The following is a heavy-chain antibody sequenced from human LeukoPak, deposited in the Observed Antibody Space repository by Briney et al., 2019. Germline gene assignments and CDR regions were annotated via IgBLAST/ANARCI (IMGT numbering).Heavy chain of an antibody. Sequence: PGGSLRLSCAPSGLTFSSNAMHWVRQAPGKGLEWVAVITYDGSSTYYADYVKGRFTISRDNSKNTLYLQMHSLRAEDTAVYYCARGVLETPTSFCDYWGQGTRVTVSS. CDR2: ITYDGSST. J-gene: IGHJ4*02. CDR1: GLTFSSNA. CDR3: ARGVLETPTSFCDY. D-gene: IGHD2/OR15-2a*01. V-gene: IGHV3-30-3*01.